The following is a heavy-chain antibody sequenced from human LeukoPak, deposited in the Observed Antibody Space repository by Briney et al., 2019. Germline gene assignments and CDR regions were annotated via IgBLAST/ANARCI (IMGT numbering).Heavy chain of an antibody. D-gene: IGHD6-6*01. CDR1: GDSVSSNSAA. J-gene: IGHJ6*02. V-gene: IGHV6-1*01. CDR2: TYYRSKWYS. CDR3: ARHIPLRQLVLWPYYGMDV. Sequence: SQTLSLTCVISGDSVSSNSAAWNWIRQSPSRGLEWLGRTYYRSKWYSYSAVSVKSRIIINPDTSKNQFSLQLNSVTPEDTAVYYCARHIPLRQLVLWPYYGMDVWGQGTTVTVSS.